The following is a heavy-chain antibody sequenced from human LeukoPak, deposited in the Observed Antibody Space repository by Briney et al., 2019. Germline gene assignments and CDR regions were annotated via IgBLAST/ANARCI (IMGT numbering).Heavy chain of an antibody. CDR1: GFTVSSNY. V-gene: IGHV3-53*01. CDR2: IYSGGST. D-gene: IGHD1-26*01. CDR3: ARDRDSGSRLFDY. Sequence: GGSLRLSCAASGFTVSSNYMSWVRQAPGKGLEWVSVIYSGGSTYYADSVKGRFTISRDNSKNTLYLQMNSPRAEDTAVYYCARDRDSGSRLFDYWGQGTLVTVSS. J-gene: IGHJ4*02.